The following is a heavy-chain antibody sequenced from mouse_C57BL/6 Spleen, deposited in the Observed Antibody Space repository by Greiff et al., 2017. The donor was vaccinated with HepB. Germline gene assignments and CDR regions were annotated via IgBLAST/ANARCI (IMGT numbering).Heavy chain of an antibody. D-gene: IGHD1-2*01. V-gene: IGHV1-82*01. CDR1: GYSFSSSW. CDR2: IYPGDGDT. J-gene: IGHJ2*01. Sequence: VKLMESGPELVKPGASVKISCKASGYSFSSSWMNWVKQRPGKGLEWIGRIYPGDGDTNYNGKFKGKATLTADKSSSTAYMQLSSLTSEDSAVYFCARSGTTALDYWGQGTTLTVSS. CDR3: ARSGTTALDY.